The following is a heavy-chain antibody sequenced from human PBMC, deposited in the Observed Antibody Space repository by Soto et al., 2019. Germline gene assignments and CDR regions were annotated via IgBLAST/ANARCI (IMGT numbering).Heavy chain of an antibody. V-gene: IGHV3-23*01. CDR1: GFTFSSYA. CDR2: VSIGGST. D-gene: IGHD2-15*01. CDR3: AKRRGAGGHFDY. J-gene: IGHJ4*02. Sequence: GGSLRLSCAASGFTFSSYAMGWVRQGPGKGLEWAAVVSIGGSTHYADSVRGRFTISRDNSKNTLSLQMNSLTAGDTAVYFCAKRRGAGGHFDYWGQGALVTVSS.